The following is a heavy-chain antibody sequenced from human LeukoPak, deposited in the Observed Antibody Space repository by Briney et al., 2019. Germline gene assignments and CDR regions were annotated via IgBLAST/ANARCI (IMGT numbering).Heavy chain of an antibody. D-gene: IGHD6-19*01. CDR2: INHSGST. V-gene: IGHV4-34*01. CDR3: AREYSSGWSIDY. J-gene: IGHJ4*02. Sequence: PSETLSLTCAVYGGSFSGYYWSWIRQPPGKGLEWIGEINHSGSTNYNPSLKSRVTMSVDTSKNQFSLKLSSVTAADTAVYYCAREYSSGWSIDYWGQGTLVTVSS. CDR1: GGSFSGYY.